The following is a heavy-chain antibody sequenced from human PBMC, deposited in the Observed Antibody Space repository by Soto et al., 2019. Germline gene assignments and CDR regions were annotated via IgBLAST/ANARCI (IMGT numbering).Heavy chain of an antibody. Sequence: SETLSLTCTVSGGSISSYYWSWIRQPPGKGLEWIGYIYYSGSTNYNPSLKSRVTISVDTSKNQFSLKLSSVTAADTAVYYCARTVTTKSIGCWFDPWGQGTLVTVSS. V-gene: IGHV4-59*01. CDR1: GGSISSYY. CDR3: ARTVTTKSIGCWFDP. J-gene: IGHJ5*02. D-gene: IGHD4-17*01. CDR2: IYYSGST.